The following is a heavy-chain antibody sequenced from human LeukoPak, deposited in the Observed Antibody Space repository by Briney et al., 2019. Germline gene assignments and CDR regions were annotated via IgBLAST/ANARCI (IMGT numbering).Heavy chain of an antibody. V-gene: IGHV1-2*02. CDR1: GYTFTDYY. D-gene: IGHD2-2*01. J-gene: IGHJ4*02. CDR2: INPNDVDT. CDR3: ARANFLYCSSSTCLFDY. Sequence: ASVKVSCKASGYTFTDYYMHWVRHAPGQGFEWMGWINPNDVDTNYAQKFQGRVTMTRDTSISTAHMEVSRLRSDDTAVYYCARANFLYCSSSTCLFDYWGQGTLVTVSS.